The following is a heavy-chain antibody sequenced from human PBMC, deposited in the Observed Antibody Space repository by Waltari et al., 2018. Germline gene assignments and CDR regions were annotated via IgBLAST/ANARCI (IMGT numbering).Heavy chain of an antibody. CDR2: ISHSGGT. CDR1: GGSSSGYT. CDR3: ARGRRWLQLSD. J-gene: IGHJ4*02. D-gene: IGHD5-18*01. Sequence: QVQLQQWGAGLLKPSETLSLICAVYGGSSSGYTWMWIGQSPGKGLEWIGEISHSGGTNYNPSLKSRINISVDMSKNQFSRKLKSVTAADTAVYYCARGRRWLQLSDWGQGTPVTVSS. V-gene: IGHV4-34*01.